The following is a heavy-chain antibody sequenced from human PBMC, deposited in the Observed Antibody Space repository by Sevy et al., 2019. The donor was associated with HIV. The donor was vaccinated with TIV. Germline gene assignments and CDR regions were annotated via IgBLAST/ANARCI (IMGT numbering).Heavy chain of an antibody. CDR1: GFTFSSYW. CDR3: ARRGDYGLVGYYYYGMDV. V-gene: IGHV3-74*01. CDR2: INSDGSST. D-gene: IGHD4-17*01. Sequence: GGSLRLSCAASGFTFSSYWMHWVRQAPGKGLVWVSRINSDGSSTSYADSVKGRFTISRDNAKNTQYLQMNSLRAEDTAVYYCARRGDYGLVGYYYYGMDVWGQGTTVTVSS. J-gene: IGHJ6*02.